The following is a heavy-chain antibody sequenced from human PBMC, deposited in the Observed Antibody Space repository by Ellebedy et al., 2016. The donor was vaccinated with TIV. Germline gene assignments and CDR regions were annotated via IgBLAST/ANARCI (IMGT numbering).Heavy chain of an antibody. D-gene: IGHD6-13*01. Sequence: AASVKVSCKASGYTFSSYSMSWVRQAPGQGLEWLGGIIHFFGTPDYAQSFQGRVTITADTSTSTAYMELSSLRSEDTAVYYSARGTYSSSWYGMDFWGQGTPVTVSS. CDR3: ARGTYSSSWYGMDF. V-gene: IGHV1-69*06. J-gene: IGHJ4*02. CDR2: IIHFFGTP. CDR1: GYTFSSYS.